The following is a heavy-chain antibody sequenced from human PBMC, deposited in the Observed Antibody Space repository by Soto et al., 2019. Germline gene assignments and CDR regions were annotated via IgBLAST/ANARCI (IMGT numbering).Heavy chain of an antibody. V-gene: IGHV3-33*01. D-gene: IGHD6-19*01. CDR1: GFTFSDYG. Sequence: PGGSLRLSCAASGFTFSDYGMHWVRQAPGKGLEWVAVIWYDGINKYYADSVKGRFTISRDNSKKTLFLQMNSLRAEDTAVYYCARLQSDYYFGMDVWGQGTTVTVSS. J-gene: IGHJ6*02. CDR2: IWYDGINK. CDR3: ARLQSDYYFGMDV.